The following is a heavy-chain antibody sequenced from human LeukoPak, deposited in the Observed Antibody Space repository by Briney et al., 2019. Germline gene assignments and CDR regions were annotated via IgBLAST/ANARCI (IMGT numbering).Heavy chain of an antibody. CDR2: ISGGGDIT. V-gene: IGHV3-23*01. Sequence: GGSLGLSCAASGFNFANHAMSWVRQTPGKGLEWVSAISGGGDITYYADSVTGRFTISRDNSKDTLFLQMHSLRPGDTAVYYCVREDTPATANYWGQGTLATISS. J-gene: IGHJ4*02. CDR1: GFNFANHA. D-gene: IGHD2-21*02. CDR3: VREDTPATANY.